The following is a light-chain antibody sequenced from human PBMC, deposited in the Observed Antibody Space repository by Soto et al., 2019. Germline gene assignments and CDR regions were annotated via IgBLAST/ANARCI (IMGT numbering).Light chain of an antibody. Sequence: DAVLTQSPLSLPVTLGQPAAISCRSSQSLVYSDGKAYLIWFQQRPGQSPRRLIYQVSRRDAGVPDRFGGSGFGTAFTLIMSRVEAEDVGVYYCMHGKHWPWTFGQGTKVEIQ. J-gene: IGKJ1*01. CDR1: QSLVYSDGKAY. V-gene: IGKV2-30*01. CDR3: MHGKHWPWT. CDR2: QVS.